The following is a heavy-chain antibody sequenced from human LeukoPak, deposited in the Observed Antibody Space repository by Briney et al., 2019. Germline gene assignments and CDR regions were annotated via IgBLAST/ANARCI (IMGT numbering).Heavy chain of an antibody. J-gene: IGHJ3*02. Sequence: SVKVSCKVSGYTLTELSMHWVRQAPGQGLEWMGGIIPIFGTANYAQKFQGRVTITADKSTSTAYMELSSLRSEDTAVYYCARDRMITFGGVIARGAFDIWGQGTMVTVSP. D-gene: IGHD3-16*02. CDR3: ARDRMITFGGVIARGAFDI. V-gene: IGHV1-69*06. CDR2: IIPIFGTA. CDR1: GYTLTELS.